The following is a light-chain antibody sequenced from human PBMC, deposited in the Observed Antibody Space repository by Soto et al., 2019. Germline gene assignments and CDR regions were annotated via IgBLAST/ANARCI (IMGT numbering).Light chain of an antibody. J-gene: IGKJ5*01. CDR1: QSISSY. CDR2: GAS. V-gene: IGKV1-39*01. Sequence: DIQMTQSPSSLSASVGERVTITCRASQSISSYLNWYQQKPGKAPKLLIFGASSLQSGVPSRFSGSGSGTVFTLTISRLEPEDFAVYYCQQYGSSPFTFGQGTRLEIK. CDR3: QQYGSSPFT.